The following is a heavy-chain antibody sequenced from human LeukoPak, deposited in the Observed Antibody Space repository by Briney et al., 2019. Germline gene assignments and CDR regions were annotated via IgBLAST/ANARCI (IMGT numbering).Heavy chain of an antibody. CDR1: GFTFSNYV. V-gene: IGHV3-23*01. CDR2: ILGSGDNT. CDR3: AKGSKGTYDY. J-gene: IGHJ4*02. Sequence: GGSLRLSCVASGFTFSNYVMAWVRQAPGKGLEWVSSILGSGDNTYYADSVKGRFTISRDNSKNTLYLQINSLRAGDTAIYYCAKGSKGTYDYWGQGTLVTVSS.